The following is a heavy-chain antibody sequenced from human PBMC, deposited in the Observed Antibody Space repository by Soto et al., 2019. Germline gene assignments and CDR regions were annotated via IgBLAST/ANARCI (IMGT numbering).Heavy chain of an antibody. J-gene: IGHJ4*02. V-gene: IGHV3-30*03. Sequence: QVQLVESGGGVVQPGRSLRLSCEASGFSFSSYGMQWVRQAPGKGLEWVAVISYDGSNKYYADSVKDRFTISRDNSKKTLYLQMYRLRANDTAVYYCVAGQYFFGYSGQGNLVTVCS. CDR3: VAGQYFFGY. D-gene: IGHD6-19*01. CDR1: GFSFSSYG. CDR2: ISYDGSNK.